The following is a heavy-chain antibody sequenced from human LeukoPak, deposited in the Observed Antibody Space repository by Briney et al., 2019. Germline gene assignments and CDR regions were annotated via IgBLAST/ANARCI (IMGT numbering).Heavy chain of an antibody. J-gene: IGHJ4*02. Sequence: GGSLRLSCAASGFTFSSYSMNWVRQAPGKGLEWVSSISSSSSYIYYADSVKGRFAISRDNAKNSLYLQMNSLRAEGTAVYYCARAYAGYSSGCSLYWGQGTLVTVSS. V-gene: IGHV3-21*01. D-gene: IGHD6-19*01. CDR1: GFTFSSYS. CDR2: ISSSSSYI. CDR3: ARAYAGYSSGCSLY.